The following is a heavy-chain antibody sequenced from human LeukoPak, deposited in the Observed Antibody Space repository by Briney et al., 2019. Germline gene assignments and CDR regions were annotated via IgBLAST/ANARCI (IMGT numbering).Heavy chain of an antibody. CDR2: IWYDGSNK. CDR3: ANLQGP. J-gene: IGHJ5*02. Sequence: GRSLRLSCAASGFTFSSYGMHWVRQAPGKGLEWVAAIWYDGSNKYYADSVKGRFTISRDNSKNTLYLQMNSLRAEDTAVYYCANLQGPWGQGTLVTVSS. CDR1: GFTFSSYG. V-gene: IGHV3-33*06.